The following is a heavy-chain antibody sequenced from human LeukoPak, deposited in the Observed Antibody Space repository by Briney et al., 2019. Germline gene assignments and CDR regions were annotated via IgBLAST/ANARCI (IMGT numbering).Heavy chain of an antibody. D-gene: IGHD5-24*01. V-gene: IGHV3-23*01. CDR2: ISGSGGSR. J-gene: IGHJ4*02. Sequence: GGTLRLSCAASGFTFSTYGMSWVRQAPGKGLEWVSGISGSGGSRFYTDSVKGRFTISRDNSKNTLYLQMNSLRAEDTAVYYCAKGEMGTTSYYFDYWGQGTLVTVSS. CDR3: AKGEMGTTSYYFDY. CDR1: GFTFSTYG.